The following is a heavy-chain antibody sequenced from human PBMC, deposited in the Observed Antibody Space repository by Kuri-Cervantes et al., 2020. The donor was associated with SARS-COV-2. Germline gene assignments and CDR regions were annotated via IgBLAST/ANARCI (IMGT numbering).Heavy chain of an antibody. V-gene: IGHV1-8*03. D-gene: IGHD3-3*01. CDR3: ARGVLEWLLGNLGFDY. J-gene: IGHJ4*02. CDR1: GYTFTSYD. CDR2: MNPNSGNT. Sequence: ASVKVSCKASGYTFTSYDINWVRQATGQGLEWMGWMNPNSGNTGYAQKFQGRVTITRNTSISTAYMELSSLRSEDTAVYYCARGVLEWLLGNLGFDYWGQGTLVTVSS.